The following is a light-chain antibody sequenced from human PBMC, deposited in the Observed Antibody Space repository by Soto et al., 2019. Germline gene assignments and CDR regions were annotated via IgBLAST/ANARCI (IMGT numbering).Light chain of an antibody. Sequence: ELVLTQSPDTLSLPPGEKATLSCRASQSISSYLAWYQQKPGQAPRLLIYDASTRATGVPDRFSGSASGTDSALTISRVEPEDFAVYYCQQYGSSGTFGQGTKVDIK. CDR2: DAS. V-gene: IGKV3-20*01. CDR3: QQYGSSGT. CDR1: QSISSY. J-gene: IGKJ1*01.